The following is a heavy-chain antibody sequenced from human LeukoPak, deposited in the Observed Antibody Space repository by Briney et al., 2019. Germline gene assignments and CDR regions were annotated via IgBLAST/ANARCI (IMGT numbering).Heavy chain of an antibody. CDR3: ARDGYCSSTSCYPRASYNWFDP. J-gene: IGHJ5*02. V-gene: IGHV1-46*01. D-gene: IGHD2-2*03. CDR2: INPSGIIT. Sequence: GASVKVSCKASGYTFSSYYIHWVRQAPGQGLEWMGIINPSGIITTYAQKFQGRVTMTRDTSTSTVYMELSSLRSEDTAVYYCARDGYCSSTSCYPRASYNWFDPWGQGTLVTVSS. CDR1: GYTFSSYY.